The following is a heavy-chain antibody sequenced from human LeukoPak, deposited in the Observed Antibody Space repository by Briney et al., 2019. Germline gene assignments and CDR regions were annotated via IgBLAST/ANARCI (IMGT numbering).Heavy chain of an antibody. J-gene: IGHJ3*02. CDR1: GYTFTSYG. CDR3: AREQLVERADAFDI. V-gene: IGHV1-18*01. CDR2: INPNSGGT. D-gene: IGHD2-15*01. Sequence: GASVKVSCKASGYTFTSYGISWVRQAPGQGLEWLGWINPNSGGTNFAQYFQGRVTMTRDMSTSTVYMELSSLRSEDTAVYYCAREQLVERADAFDIWGQGTMVTVSS.